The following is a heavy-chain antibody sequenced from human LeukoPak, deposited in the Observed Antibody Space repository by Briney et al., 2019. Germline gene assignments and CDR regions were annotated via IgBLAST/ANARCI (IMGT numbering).Heavy chain of an antibody. CDR1: GGSISGSTYY. CDR2: IYYIGTT. V-gene: IGHV4-39*01. Sequence: SETLSLTCTVSGGSISGSTYYWGWIRQPPGKGLKWIGSIYYIGTTYYNPSLKSRVTISVDTSKNQFSLRLSSVTAADTAVYYCATHSDFWSGFPPFDFWGPGTLVTVSS. D-gene: IGHD3-3*01. J-gene: IGHJ4*02. CDR3: ATHSDFWSGFPPFDF.